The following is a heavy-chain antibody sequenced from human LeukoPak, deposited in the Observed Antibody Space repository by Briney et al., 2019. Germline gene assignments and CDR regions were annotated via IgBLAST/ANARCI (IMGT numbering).Heavy chain of an antibody. CDR1: GYTFTGYY. CDR3: APTSGTSYSYYFDF. CDR2: INPNSGGT. Sequence: ASVKVSCKAFGYTFTGYYMHWVRQAPGQGLEWMGWINPNSGGTTYAQKFQGRVTMTRDTSINTAYMDLSRLTSDDTAVYYCAPTSGTSYSYYFDFWGQGTLVTVSS. V-gene: IGHV1-2*02. D-gene: IGHD3-10*01. J-gene: IGHJ4*02.